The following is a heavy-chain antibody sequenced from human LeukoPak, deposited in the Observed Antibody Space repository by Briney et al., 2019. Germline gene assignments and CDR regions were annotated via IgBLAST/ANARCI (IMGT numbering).Heavy chain of an antibody. D-gene: IGHD1-1*01. CDR3: ARDQRPDAFDI. Sequence: SETLSLTCTVSGYSISSGYYWVWIRQPPGKGLEWIGSIYRSGSTNYNPSLKSRVTISVDTSKNQFSLKLSSVTAADTAVYYCARDQRPDAFDIWGQGTMVTVSS. V-gene: IGHV4-38-2*02. CDR2: IYRSGST. J-gene: IGHJ3*02. CDR1: GYSISSGYY.